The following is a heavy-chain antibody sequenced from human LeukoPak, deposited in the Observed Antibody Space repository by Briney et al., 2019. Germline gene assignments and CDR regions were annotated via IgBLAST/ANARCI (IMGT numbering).Heavy chain of an antibody. J-gene: IGHJ4*02. D-gene: IGHD3/OR15-3a*01. CDR2: SHYSGNT. Sequence: SETLSLTCTVSGGSISTYYWSWIRQPPGKGLEWIGYSHYSGNTNYNPSLKSRVTISVDASKNQFSLKLSSVTAADTAVYYCASTQNYDFSFDYWGQGTLVTVSS. CDR3: ASTQNYDFSFDY. V-gene: IGHV4-59*01. CDR1: GGSISTYY.